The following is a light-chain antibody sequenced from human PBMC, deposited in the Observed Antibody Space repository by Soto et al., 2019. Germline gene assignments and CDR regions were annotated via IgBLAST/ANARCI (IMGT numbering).Light chain of an antibody. V-gene: IGKV1-17*01. CDR2: TAS. CDR1: QDIRND. Sequence: DIKMTQSPCSMSASVGARTSITCRASQDIRNDFGWYQQQPGKTPKRLIYTASSLQSGVPSRFSGSGSGTEFTLTIICLQPEDFAAYYCLQPNSYPLTFGQGTNVEIK. J-gene: IGKJ1*01. CDR3: LQPNSYPLT.